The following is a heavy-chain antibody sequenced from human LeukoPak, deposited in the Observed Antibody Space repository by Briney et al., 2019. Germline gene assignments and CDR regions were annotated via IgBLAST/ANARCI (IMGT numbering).Heavy chain of an antibody. D-gene: IGHD4-17*01. V-gene: IGHV4-39*02. CDR1: GDSISSSSSY. CDR2: MYYSGSS. CDR3: ARDRTGYYMDV. J-gene: IGHJ6*03. Sequence: PSETLSLTCTVSGDSISSSSSYRGWIRQPPGKGLEWIGSMYYSGSSYYNPSLKSRVTISADTSKNQFSLKLTSVTAADTAVYYCARDRTGYYMDVRGKGTTVTVSS.